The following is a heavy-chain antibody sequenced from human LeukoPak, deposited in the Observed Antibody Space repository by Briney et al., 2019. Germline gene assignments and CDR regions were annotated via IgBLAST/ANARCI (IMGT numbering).Heavy chain of an antibody. CDR3: ASSLLTGYYFGGRFDP. CDR2: IYYSGST. D-gene: IGHD3-9*01. Sequence: KASETLSLTCTVSGGSISSSSYYWGWIRQPPGKGLEWIGSIYYSGSTYYNPSLKSRVTISVDTSKNQFSLKLSSVTAADTAVYYCASSLLTGYYFGGRFDPWGQGTLVTVSS. CDR1: GGSISSSSYY. J-gene: IGHJ5*02. V-gene: IGHV4-39*01.